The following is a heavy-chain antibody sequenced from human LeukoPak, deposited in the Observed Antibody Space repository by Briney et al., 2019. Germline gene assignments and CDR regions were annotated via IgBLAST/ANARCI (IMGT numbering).Heavy chain of an antibody. CDR1: GFTFSSYW. CDR3: ASQFWWAAVAGTTLDY. CDR2: IKEDGSEE. D-gene: IGHD6-19*01. Sequence: GGSLRLSCIASGFTFSSYWMSWVRQAPGGGLEWVANIKEDGSEEYYVDSVKGRFTISRGNAKISLYLQMNSLRAEDTAVYYCASQFWWAAVAGTTLDYWGQGTLVTVSS. J-gene: IGHJ4*02. V-gene: IGHV3-7*05.